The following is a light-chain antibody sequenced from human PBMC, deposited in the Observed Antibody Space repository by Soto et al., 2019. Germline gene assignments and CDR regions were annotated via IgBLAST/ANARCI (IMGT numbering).Light chain of an antibody. CDR2: QIS. J-gene: IGKJ5*01. V-gene: IGKV2-24*01. Sequence: DIVMTQTPLSSPVTLGQPASISCRSSQSLVPSDGNTYLSWLQQRPGQPPRLLIYQISDRFSGVPSKFRGSGVGTDFTLKISRVEAETVGFYYCMHAPQFPITFGQGTRLDLK. CDR1: QSLVPSDGNTY. CDR3: MHAPQFPIT.